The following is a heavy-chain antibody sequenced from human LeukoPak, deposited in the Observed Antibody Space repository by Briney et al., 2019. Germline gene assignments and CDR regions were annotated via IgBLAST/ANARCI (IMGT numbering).Heavy chain of an antibody. CDR1: GYTFTGYY. Sequence: ASVKVSSKASGYTFTGYYMHRVRQAPGQGLEWMGWINPNSGGTNYAQKFQGRVTMTRDTSISTAYMELSRLRSDDTAVYYCARDGTDRYGDYSSDYWGQGTLVTVSS. V-gene: IGHV1-2*02. CDR3: ARDGTDRYGDYSSDY. CDR2: INPNSGGT. J-gene: IGHJ4*02. D-gene: IGHD4-17*01.